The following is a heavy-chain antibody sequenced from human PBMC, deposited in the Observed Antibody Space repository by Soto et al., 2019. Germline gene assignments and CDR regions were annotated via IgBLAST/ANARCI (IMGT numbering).Heavy chain of an antibody. CDR1: GYTFTSYA. CDR2: INAGNGNT. CDR3: ATEYSSSWYGLFLPAFDI. V-gene: IGHV1-3*01. J-gene: IGHJ3*02. Sequence: ASVNVSCKASGYTFTSYAMHWVRQAPGQRLEWMGWINAGNGNTKYSQKFQGRVTITRDTSASTAYMELSSLRSEDTAVYYCATEYSSSWYGLFLPAFDIWGQGTMVTISS. D-gene: IGHD6-13*01.